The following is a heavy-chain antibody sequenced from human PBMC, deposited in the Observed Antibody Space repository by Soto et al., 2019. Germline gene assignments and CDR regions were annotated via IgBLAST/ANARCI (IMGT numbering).Heavy chain of an antibody. CDR3: GLGFRVSGSYTGDRFDS. CDR1: GFSLSTIGGA. V-gene: IGHV2-5*02. J-gene: IGHJ5*01. Sequence: QITLKESGPTLVKPTQTLTLTCSFSGFSLSTIGGAVGWIRQPPGKALEFLALVFWDDDKRYNPSLKSRLTITQGSSNNQVVLTMTNMDPVDTASYSCGLGFRVSGSYTGDRFDSWGQGTLVIVSS. D-gene: IGHD3-10*01. CDR2: VFWDDDK.